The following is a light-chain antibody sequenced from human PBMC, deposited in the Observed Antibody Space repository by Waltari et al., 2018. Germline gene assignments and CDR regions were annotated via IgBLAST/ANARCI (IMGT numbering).Light chain of an antibody. CDR1: SSDVGSSNL. J-gene: IGLJ1*01. V-gene: IGLV2-23*01. CDR3: CSFAGSNTYV. CDR2: EGS. Sequence: HSALTQPASVSGSPGQSITISCTVASSDVGSSNLVSWYQQYPGKAPKLIIYEGSKRPPGVSNRFSGSKSGNTGSLTISGLQVEDEADYYYCSFAGSNTYVLGTGTKVSVL.